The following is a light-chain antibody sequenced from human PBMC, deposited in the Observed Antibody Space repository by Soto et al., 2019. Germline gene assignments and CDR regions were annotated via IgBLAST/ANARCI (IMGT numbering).Light chain of an antibody. J-gene: IGKJ4*01. CDR1: QSISSW. Sequence: DIQMTQSPSTLSASVGDRVTITCRASQSISSWLAWYQQKPGKAPKLLIYDASSLESGVPSRFSGSGSGTEFTLTISSLQPDDFAVYYCQQTYSTPLTFGGGTKVDIK. V-gene: IGKV1-5*01. CDR2: DAS. CDR3: QQTYSTPLT.